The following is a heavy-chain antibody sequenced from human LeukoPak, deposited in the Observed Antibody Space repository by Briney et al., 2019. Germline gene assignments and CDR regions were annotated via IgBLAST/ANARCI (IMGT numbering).Heavy chain of an antibody. Sequence: PGGSLRLSCAASGFTFSDYAMHWVRQAPSKGLEWVAVIGYDGSNKYDADSVKGRFTISRDNSKNMMYLQMNSLRAEDTAVYYCARDRFMVRGVMVGTFDLWGQGTMVTVSS. V-gene: IGHV3-33*01. CDR2: IGYDGSNK. J-gene: IGHJ3*01. CDR3: ARDRFMVRGVMVGTFDL. CDR1: GFTFSDYA. D-gene: IGHD3-10*01.